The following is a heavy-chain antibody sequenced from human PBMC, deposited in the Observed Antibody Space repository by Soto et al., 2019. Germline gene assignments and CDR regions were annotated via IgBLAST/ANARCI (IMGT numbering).Heavy chain of an antibody. CDR2: IVVGSGNT. CDR3: AASIRMYYYYGMDV. CDR1: GFTFTSSA. J-gene: IGHJ6*02. V-gene: IGHV1-58*01. Sequence: SVKVSCKASGFTFTSSAVQWVRQARGQRLEWIGWIVVGSGNTNYAQKFQERVTITRDMSTSTAYMELSSLRSEDTAVYYCAASIRMYYYYGMDVWGQGTTVTVSS.